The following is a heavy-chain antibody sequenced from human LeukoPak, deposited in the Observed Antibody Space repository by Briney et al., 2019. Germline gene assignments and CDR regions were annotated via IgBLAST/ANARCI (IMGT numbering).Heavy chain of an antibody. CDR2: IQYDGSTT. D-gene: IGHD2-15*01. V-gene: IGHV3-74*01. J-gene: IGHJ3*02. Sequence: GGSLRLSCAASGFSFSSYWMHWVRQAPGKGLVWVARIQYDGSTTNYADSVKGRFTISRDNAKKTLYVQMNGLRAEDTAVYYCARALVAGVTLNALDIWGQGTMVTVSS. CDR1: GFSFSSYW. CDR3: ARALVAGVTLNALDI.